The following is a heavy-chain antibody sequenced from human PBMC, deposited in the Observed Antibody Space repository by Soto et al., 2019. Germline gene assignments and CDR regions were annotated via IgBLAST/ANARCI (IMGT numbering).Heavy chain of an antibody. J-gene: IGHJ4*02. CDR3: ARVPDD. CDR2: IYHSGST. Sequence: TSETLSLTCAVSGGSISSGGYSWSWIRQPPGKGLEWIAYIYHSGSTYYNPSLKSRVTISVDRSKNQFSLKLSSVTAADTAVYYCARVPDDWGQGTLVTVDS. V-gene: IGHV4-30-2*01. CDR1: GGSISSGGYS.